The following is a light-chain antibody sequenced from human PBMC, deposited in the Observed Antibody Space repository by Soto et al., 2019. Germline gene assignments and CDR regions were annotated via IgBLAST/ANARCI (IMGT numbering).Light chain of an antibody. Sequence: QSVLTQPASVSGSPGQSITISFTGTSSDVGGYNYVSWYQQHPGKAPKLMIYDVSNRPSRVSNRFSGSKSANTASLTISGLQAEDEAEYYCSSYTGRSTYVVFGGGTKLTVL. CDR2: DVS. V-gene: IGLV2-14*01. CDR1: SSDVGGYNY. CDR3: SSYTGRSTYVV. J-gene: IGLJ2*01.